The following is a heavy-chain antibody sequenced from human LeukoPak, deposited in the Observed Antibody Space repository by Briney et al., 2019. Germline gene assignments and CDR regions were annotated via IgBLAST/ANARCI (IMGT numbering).Heavy chain of an antibody. Sequence: GGSLRLSCAASGFTFSSYAMHWVRQAPGKGLEWVAVISYGGSNKYYADSVKGRFTISRDNSKNTLYLQVNSLRAEDTAVYYCARNYYGSGSYRAYFDYWGQGTLVTVSS. CDR3: ARNYYGSGSYRAYFDY. CDR1: GFTFSSYA. CDR2: ISYGGSNK. D-gene: IGHD3-10*01. V-gene: IGHV3-30-3*01. J-gene: IGHJ4*02.